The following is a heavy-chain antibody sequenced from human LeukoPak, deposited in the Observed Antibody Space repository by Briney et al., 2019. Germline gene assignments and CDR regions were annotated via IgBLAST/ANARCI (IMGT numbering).Heavy chain of an antibody. CDR1: GGSISSYY. D-gene: IGHD1-7*01. CDR2: IYTSGST. J-gene: IGHJ4*02. V-gene: IGHV4-4*07. Sequence: SETLSLTCTVSGGSISSYYWSWIRQPAGKGLEWIGRIYTSGSTNYNPSLKSRVTMSVDTSKNQFSLKLSSVTAADTAVYYCAKFHITGTTPSYFDYWGQGTLVTVSS. CDR3: AKFHITGTTPSYFDY.